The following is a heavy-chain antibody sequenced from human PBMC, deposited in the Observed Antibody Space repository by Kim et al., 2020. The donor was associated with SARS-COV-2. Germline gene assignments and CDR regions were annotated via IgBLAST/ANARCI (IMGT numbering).Heavy chain of an antibody. CDR1: GYSFSTYG. J-gene: IGHJ6*02. Sequence: ASVKVSCKASGYSFSTYGISWVRQAPGQGLEWMGWISPNNGNTDYSRRFQGRVTLTADTSTSTAYMELRSLRSADTAVYYCGREPTYYYGMDVWGQGTTV. V-gene: IGHV1-18*01. CDR2: ISPNNGNT. CDR3: GREPTYYYGMDV.